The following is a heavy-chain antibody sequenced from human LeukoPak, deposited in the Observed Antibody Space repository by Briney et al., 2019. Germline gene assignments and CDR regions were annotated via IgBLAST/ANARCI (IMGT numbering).Heavy chain of an antibody. CDR2: IYYSGNT. CDR1: GGSISSYY. V-gene: IGHV4-59*08. D-gene: IGHD1-26*01. J-gene: IGHJ4*02. Sequence: SETLSLTCTVSGGSISSYYWSWIRQPPGKGLEWIGYIYYSGNTNYNPSLKSRVTISVDTSKNQFSLKLSSVTAADTAVYYCARQSGSHTQYCFDYWGQGTLVTVSS. CDR3: ARQSGSHTQYCFDY.